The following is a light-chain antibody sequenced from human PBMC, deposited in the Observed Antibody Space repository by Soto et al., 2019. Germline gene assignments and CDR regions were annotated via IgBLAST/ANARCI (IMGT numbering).Light chain of an antibody. CDR3: AAWHDSLSGPV. J-gene: IGLJ3*02. V-gene: IGLV1-47*02. CDR1: SSNLGRNF. Sequence: QSVLTQPPSASGTPGQTVTISCFGSSSNLGRNFVYWYKQLPGAAPKLLIYANNQRTSGVPDRFSGSKSSTSASLGISGLRSEDEANYVCAAWHDSLSGPVFGEGTQLTV. CDR2: ANN.